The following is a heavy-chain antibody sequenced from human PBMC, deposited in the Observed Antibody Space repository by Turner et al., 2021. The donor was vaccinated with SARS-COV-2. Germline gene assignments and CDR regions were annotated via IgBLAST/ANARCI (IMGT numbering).Heavy chain of an antibody. D-gene: IGHD3-10*01. CDR3: ARLVRRAEYYFDY. CDR1: GGSISSYY. CDR2: IYYSGST. V-gene: IGHV4-59*08. J-gene: IGHJ4*02. Sequence: QVQLQESGPGLVKPSETLSLTCTVSGGSISSYYWSWIRQPPGKGLEWIAYIYYSGSTNYNPSLKSRVTISVDTSKNQFSLKLSSVTAADTAVYYCARLVRRAEYYFDYWGQGTLVTVSS.